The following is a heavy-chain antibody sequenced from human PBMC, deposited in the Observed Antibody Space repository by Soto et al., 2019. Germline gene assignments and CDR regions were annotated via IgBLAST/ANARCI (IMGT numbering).Heavy chain of an antibody. Sequence: EVQLLESGGGLVQPGGSLRLSGAASGFTFSTHAMIWVRQAPGKGLNWVSTVDVGGGSTYYTDSVKGRFTVSRDNSKNTVYLQLNTLRAEDTAIYFCARDSGPAGGGACDIWGQGTMVTVSS. J-gene: IGHJ3*02. CDR2: VDVGGGST. D-gene: IGHD6-25*01. CDR1: GFTFSTHA. V-gene: IGHV3-23*01. CDR3: ARDSGPAGGGACDI.